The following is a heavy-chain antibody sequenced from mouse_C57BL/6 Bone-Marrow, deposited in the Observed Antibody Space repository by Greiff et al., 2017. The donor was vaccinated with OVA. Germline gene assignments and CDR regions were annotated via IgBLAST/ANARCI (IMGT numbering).Heavy chain of an antibody. V-gene: IGHV1-52*01. CDR3: AKGSFYGWYFDV. CDR2: IDPSDSET. J-gene: IGHJ1*03. CDR1: GYTFTSYW. D-gene: IGHD1-1*01. Sequence: VQLQQPGAELVRPGSSVKLSCKASGYTFTSYWMHWVKQRPIQGLEWIGNIDPSDSETHYNQKFKDKATLTVDKSSSTAYMQLSSLTSEDSAVYYCAKGSFYGWYFDVWGTGTTVTVSS.